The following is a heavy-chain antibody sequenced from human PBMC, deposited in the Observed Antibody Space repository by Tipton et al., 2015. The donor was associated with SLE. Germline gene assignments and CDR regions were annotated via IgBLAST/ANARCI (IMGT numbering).Heavy chain of an antibody. CDR2: IYYSGST. V-gene: IGHV4-39*01. CDR1: GGSISSSSYY. D-gene: IGHD1-7*01. J-gene: IGHJ4*02. Sequence: LRLSCTVSGGSISSSSYYWGWIRQPPGKGLEWIGSIYYSGSTYYNPSLKSRVTISVDTSKDQFSLRLTSVTAADTAVYYCARGSPTGTTRLDYWGRGTLVTVSS. CDR3: ARGSPTGTTRLDY.